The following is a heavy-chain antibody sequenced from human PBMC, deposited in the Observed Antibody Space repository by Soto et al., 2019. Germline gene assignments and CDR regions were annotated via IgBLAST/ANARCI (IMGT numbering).Heavy chain of an antibody. CDR1: GGTFSSYT. CDR3: ARSFNNIVVVPGDINWFDP. V-gene: IGHV1-69*02. Sequence: SVKVSCKASGGTFSSYTISWVRQAPGQGLEWMGRIIPILGIANYAQKFQGRVTITADKSTSTAYMELSSLRSEDTAVYYCARSFNNIVVVPGDINWFDPWGQGTLVTVSS. J-gene: IGHJ5*02. CDR2: IIPILGIA. D-gene: IGHD2-2*01.